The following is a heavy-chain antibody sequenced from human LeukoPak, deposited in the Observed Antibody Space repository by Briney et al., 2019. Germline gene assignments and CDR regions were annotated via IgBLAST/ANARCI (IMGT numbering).Heavy chain of an antibody. V-gene: IGHV3-48*03. J-gene: IGHJ6*04. Sequence: GGSLKLSCAASGFTFSSYEMNWVRQAPGKGLEWVSYISSSGSTIYYADSVKGRFTISRDNAKNSLYLQVNSLRAEDTAVYYCAELGITMIGGVWGKGTTVTISS. CDR1: GFTFSSYE. CDR2: ISSSGSTI. CDR3: AELGITMIGGV. D-gene: IGHD3-10*02.